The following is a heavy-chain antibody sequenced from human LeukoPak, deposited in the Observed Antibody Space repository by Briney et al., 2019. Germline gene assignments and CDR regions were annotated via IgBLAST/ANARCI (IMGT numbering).Heavy chain of an antibody. CDR3: AKEGAQSGWYYDSDGYQAPF. CDR2: ISSSSTYI. V-gene: IGHV3-21*01. D-gene: IGHD3-22*01. CDR1: GFTFSSYS. Sequence: PGGSLRLSCAASGFTFSSYSMNWLRQAPGKGLEWVSSISSSSTYIYYADSVKGRFTISRDNAKNSLYLQMNSLRAEDTAVYYCAKEGAQSGWYYDSDGYQAPFWGQGTLVTVSS. J-gene: IGHJ4*02.